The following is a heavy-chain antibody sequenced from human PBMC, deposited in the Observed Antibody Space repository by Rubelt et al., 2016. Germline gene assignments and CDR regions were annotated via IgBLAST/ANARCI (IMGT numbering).Heavy chain of an antibody. J-gene: IGHJ4*02. CDR2: IYPGDSDT. CDR1: GYSFTSYW. CDR3: ARPHDGYNFGYFDY. V-gene: IGHV5-51*01. Sequence: EVQLVQSGAEVKKPGESLKISCKGSGYSFTSYWIGWVRQMPGKGLEWMGIIYPGDSDTRYSQSFQGQVTISAGKSICTAYRQGSSLKASDTAMYYCARPHDGYNFGYFDYWGQGTLVTVSS. D-gene: IGHD5-24*01.